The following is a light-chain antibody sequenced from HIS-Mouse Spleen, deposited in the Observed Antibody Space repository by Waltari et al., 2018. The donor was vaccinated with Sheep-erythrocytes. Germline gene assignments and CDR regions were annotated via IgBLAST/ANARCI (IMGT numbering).Light chain of an antibody. J-gene: IGLJ3*02. CDR2: YFR. CDR3: SSYTSSSTWV. CDR1: SSDVGGYNY. Sequence: QSALTQPASVSGSPGQSITISCTGTSSDVGGYNYVSWYQQHPGKAPTLMIYYFRNGPSGVSSRFSGSKSGNTASLTISGLQAEDEADYYCSSYTSSSTWVFGGGTKLTVL. V-gene: IGLV2-14*03.